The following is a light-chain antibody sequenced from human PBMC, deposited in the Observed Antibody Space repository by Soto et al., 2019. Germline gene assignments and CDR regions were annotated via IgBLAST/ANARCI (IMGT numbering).Light chain of an antibody. V-gene: IGKV1-39*01. J-gene: IGKJ4*01. CDR2: GAS. CDR1: QNIRSY. CDR3: QQSYILPLT. Sequence: DIQMTQSPSSLSASVGDRVTITCRASQNIRSYLNWYQVKSGKAPKNLIYGASSLQTGGTSRFSGSGSGTDFTLTIRGLQPEDFATYYCQQSYILPLTFGGGTRVDMK.